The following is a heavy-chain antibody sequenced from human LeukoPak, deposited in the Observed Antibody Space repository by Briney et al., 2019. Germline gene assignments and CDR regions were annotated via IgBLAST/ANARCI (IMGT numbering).Heavy chain of an antibody. CDR3: ARLTRGVTTGDY. J-gene: IGHJ4*02. CDR1: GYTFTSYY. Sequence: VASVKVSCKASGYTFTSYYMHWVRQAPGPGLEWMGIINPSGGSTSYAQKFQGRVTMTRDTSTSTVYMELSSLRSEDTAVYYCARLTRGVTTGDYWGQGTLVTVSS. V-gene: IGHV1-46*01. D-gene: IGHD4-17*01. CDR2: INPSGGST.